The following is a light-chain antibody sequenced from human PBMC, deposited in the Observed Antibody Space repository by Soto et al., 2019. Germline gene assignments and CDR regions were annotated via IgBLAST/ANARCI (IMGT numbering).Light chain of an antibody. CDR2: KAS. J-gene: IGKJ2*01. CDR1: QSVLTW. V-gene: IGKV1-5*03. CDR3: QHYFSYPYA. Sequence: DIPMTQYPATPSASAGDTGAITCRASQSVLTWLAWHQQKPGKAPNLLIYKASRLRDGVPSRFSGSGSGTDFTLTISSLRPDDFASYFCQHYFSYPYAFGQGNKLEI.